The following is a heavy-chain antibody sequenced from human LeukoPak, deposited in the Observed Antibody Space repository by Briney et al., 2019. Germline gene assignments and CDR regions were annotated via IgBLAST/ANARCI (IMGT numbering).Heavy chain of an antibody. J-gene: IGHJ6*02. CDR1: GFTLSNHS. V-gene: IGHV3-48*01. Sequence: PGGSLTLSCLASGFTLSNHSMNWVRQAPGKGREWVSYISSSSSNIYYADSVKGRFTISRDNAKNSLYLQMNSLRAEETAVYYCARDILLWFEELEGYYDYGMDVWDQETTVTVSS. D-gene: IGHD3-10*01. CDR3: ARDILLWFEELEGYYDYGMDV. CDR2: ISSSSSNI.